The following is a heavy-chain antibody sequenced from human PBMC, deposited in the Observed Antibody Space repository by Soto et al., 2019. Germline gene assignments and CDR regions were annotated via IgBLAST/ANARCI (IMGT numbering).Heavy chain of an antibody. CDR2: ISGSGGST. CDR3: AKDRAPTYYDFWSGYQFDY. Sequence: GGSLXLSCAASGFXFSNYAMSWVRQAPGKGLEWVSTISGSGGSTYYADSVKGRFTISRDNSKNTLYLQMNSLRAEDTAIYYCAKDRAPTYYDFWSGYQFDYWGQGTLVTVSS. V-gene: IGHV3-23*01. CDR1: GFXFSNYA. D-gene: IGHD3-3*01. J-gene: IGHJ4*02.